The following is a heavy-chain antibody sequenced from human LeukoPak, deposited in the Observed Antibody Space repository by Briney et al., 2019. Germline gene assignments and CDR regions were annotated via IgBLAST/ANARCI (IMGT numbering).Heavy chain of an antibody. J-gene: IGHJ4*02. CDR2: ISYDGSNK. CDR1: GFTFSSYG. Sequence: PGRSLRLSCAASGFTFSSYGMHWVRQAPGKGLEWVAVISYDGSNKYYADSVKGRFTISRDNSKNTLYLQMNSLRAEDTAVYYCAKEGTRGPAFDYWGQGTLVTVSS. D-gene: IGHD2-2*01. CDR3: AKEGTRGPAFDY. V-gene: IGHV3-30*18.